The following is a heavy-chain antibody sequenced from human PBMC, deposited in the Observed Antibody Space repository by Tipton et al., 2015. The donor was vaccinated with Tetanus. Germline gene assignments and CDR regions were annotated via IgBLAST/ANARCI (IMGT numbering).Heavy chain of an antibody. Sequence: TLSLTCTVSGGSISSYYWSWIRQPPGEGLEWIGYISHRGSTNYNPSLKSRVTMLVDTSKNQFSLRLSSVTAADTAVYYCARVRRGCSGGGCYSSFDPWGQGSLVIVSS. CDR3: ARVRRGCSGGGCYSSFDP. CDR1: GGSISSYY. V-gene: IGHV4-59*01. J-gene: IGHJ5*02. D-gene: IGHD2-15*01. CDR2: ISHRGST.